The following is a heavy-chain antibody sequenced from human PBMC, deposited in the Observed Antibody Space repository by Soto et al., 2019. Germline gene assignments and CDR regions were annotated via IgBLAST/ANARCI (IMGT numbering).Heavy chain of an antibody. Sequence: QVQLVQSGAEVKKPGASVKVSCKASGYTFTSYGISWVRQAPGQGLEWMGWISAYNGNTNYAQKLQGRVTMTTDTSTSTAYMELRRLRPDDTAVYYCARDLGIPGYYYDSSGTFDIWGQGTMVTVSS. D-gene: IGHD3-22*01. V-gene: IGHV1-18*01. CDR1: GYTFTSYG. J-gene: IGHJ3*02. CDR2: ISAYNGNT. CDR3: ARDLGIPGYYYDSSGTFDI.